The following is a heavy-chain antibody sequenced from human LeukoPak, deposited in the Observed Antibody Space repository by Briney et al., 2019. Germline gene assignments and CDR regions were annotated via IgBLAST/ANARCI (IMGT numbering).Heavy chain of an antibody. CDR1: GGTFSSYA. V-gene: IGHV1-69*13. D-gene: IGHD3-10*01. Sequence: SVKVSCKASGGTFSSYAISWVRQAPGQGLGWMGGIIPIFGTANYAQKFQGRVTITADESTSTAYMELSSLRSEDTAVYYCAWCSMVGGGDYGMDVWGKGTTVIVSS. CDR3: AWCSMVGGGDYGMDV. CDR2: IIPIFGTA. J-gene: IGHJ6*04.